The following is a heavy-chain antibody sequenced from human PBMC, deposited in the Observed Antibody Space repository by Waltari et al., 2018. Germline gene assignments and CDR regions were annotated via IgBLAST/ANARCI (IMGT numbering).Heavy chain of an antibody. CDR2: ISTGSSPT. V-gene: IGHV3-48*01. CDR3: VRDHAYAFDF. J-gene: IGHJ3*01. Sequence: EVQLVESGGDWVQPGGSMRLSCSASGFKFSAYTMNWVRQAPGKGLEWVSYISTGSSPTYYADSVKGRFTISRDNAKNSLYLQMSSLRAEDTALYYCVRDHAYAFDFWGQGTMVTVPS. CDR1: GFKFSAYT.